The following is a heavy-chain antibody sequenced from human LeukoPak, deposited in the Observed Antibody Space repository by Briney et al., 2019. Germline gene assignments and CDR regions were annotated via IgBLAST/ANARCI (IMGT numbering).Heavy chain of an antibody. Sequence: SQTLSLTCTVSGGSISSGSYYWSWIRQPAGKGLEWIGRIYTSGSTNYNPSLKSRVTISVDTSKNQFSLKLSSVTAADTAVHYCARKKYYYDSSGYYYDYYYMDVWGKGTTVTVSS. V-gene: IGHV4-61*02. J-gene: IGHJ6*03. D-gene: IGHD3-22*01. CDR1: GGSISSGSYY. CDR2: IYTSGST. CDR3: ARKKYYYDSSGYYYDYYYMDV.